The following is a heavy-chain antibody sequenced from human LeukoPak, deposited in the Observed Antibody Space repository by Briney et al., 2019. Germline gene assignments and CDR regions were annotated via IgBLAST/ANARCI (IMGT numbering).Heavy chain of an antibody. CDR2: IVRNIGNV. Sequence: ASVKVSCKASGGTSKNYGISWVRLAPGQGLEWMGGIVRNIGNVLYAQKFQDRVTIIADESASSAYMELRSLRTQDTAIYYCVTDLPGVDFWSGSSHRPLDSWGQGTLVTVSS. CDR3: VTDLPGVDFWSGSSHRPLDS. CDR1: GGTSKNYG. J-gene: IGHJ4*02. D-gene: IGHD3-3*01. V-gene: IGHV1-69*13.